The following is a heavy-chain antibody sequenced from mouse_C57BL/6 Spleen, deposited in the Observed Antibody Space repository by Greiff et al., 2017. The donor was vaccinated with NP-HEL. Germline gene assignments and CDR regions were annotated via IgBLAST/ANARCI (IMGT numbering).Heavy chain of an antibody. D-gene: IGHD1-1*01. CDR2: IYPGDGDT. V-gene: IGHV1-82*01. CDR1: GYAFSSSW. Sequence: VQLVESGPELVKPGASVKISCKASGYAFSSSWMNWVKQRPGKGLEWIGRIYPGDGDTNYNGKFKGKATLTADKSSSTAYMQLSSLTSEDSAVYFCASTSYYYGSSPQAWFAYWGQGTLVTVSA. J-gene: IGHJ3*01. CDR3: ASTSYYYGSSPQAWFAY.